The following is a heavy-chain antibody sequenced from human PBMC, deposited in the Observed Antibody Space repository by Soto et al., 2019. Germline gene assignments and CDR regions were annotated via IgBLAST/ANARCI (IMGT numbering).Heavy chain of an antibody. V-gene: IGHV3-23*01. CDR3: AKEPYSSSWEWFDP. CDR2: ISGSGGST. J-gene: IGHJ5*02. CDR1: GFTFSSYA. Sequence: QLGGPLRLSCAASGFTFSSYAMSWVRQAPGKGLEWVSAISGSGGSTYYADSVKGRFTISRDNSKNTLYLQMNSLRAEDTAVYYCAKEPYSSSWEWFDPWGQGTLVTVSS. D-gene: IGHD6-13*01.